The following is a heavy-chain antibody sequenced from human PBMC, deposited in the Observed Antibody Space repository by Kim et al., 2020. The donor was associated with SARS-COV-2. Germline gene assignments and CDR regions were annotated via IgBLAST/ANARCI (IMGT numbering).Heavy chain of an antibody. CDR2: IYTSGST. D-gene: IGHD2-2*01. Sequence: SETLSLTCTVSGGSISSYYWSWIRQPAGKGLEWIGRIYTSGSTNYNPSLKSRVTMSVDTSKNQFSLKLSSVTAADTAVYYCARGGRCSSTSCSLGAYYYYGMDVWGQGTMVTVSS. CDR3: ARGGRCSSTSCSLGAYYYYGMDV. J-gene: IGHJ6*02. V-gene: IGHV4-4*07. CDR1: GGSISSYY.